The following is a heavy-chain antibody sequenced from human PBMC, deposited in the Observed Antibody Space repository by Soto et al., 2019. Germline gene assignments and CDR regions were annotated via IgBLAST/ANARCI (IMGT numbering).Heavy chain of an antibody. CDR3: ARASGVVVAATFDY. CDR2: IYHSGST. D-gene: IGHD2-15*01. CDR1: GGSISSGGYS. V-gene: IGHV4-30-2*05. Sequence: SETLSLTCAVSGGSISSGGYSWSWIRQPPGKGLEWIGYIYHSGSTYYNPSLKSRVTISVDTSKNQFSLKLSSVTAADTAVYYCARASGVVVAATFDYWGQGTLVTVSS. J-gene: IGHJ4*02.